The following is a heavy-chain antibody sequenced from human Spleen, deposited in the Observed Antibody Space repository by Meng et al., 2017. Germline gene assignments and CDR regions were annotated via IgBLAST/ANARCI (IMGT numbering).Heavy chain of an antibody. CDR2: ISGSGGST. CDR3: ATDGTRTGQS. V-gene: IGHV3-23*01. Sequence: GESLKISCAASGFIFSSYAMSWVRQAPGKGLEWVSAISGSGGSTYYADFMKGRFTISRDNSKNTLYLQMNSLRAEDTDVYYCATDGTRTGQSWGRGTLVTVSS. D-gene: IGHD1-7*01. CDR1: GFIFSSYA. J-gene: IGHJ4*02.